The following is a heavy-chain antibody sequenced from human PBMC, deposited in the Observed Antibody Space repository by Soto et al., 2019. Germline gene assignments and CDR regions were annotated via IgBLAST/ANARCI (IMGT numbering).Heavy chain of an antibody. CDR2: ITSSGTTV. Sequence: GGSLRLSCAASGFTFSSYSLNWVRQAPGKGLEWVSYITSSGTTVYYADSVRGRFTISRDNAKNSLYLQMNSLRDDDTAVYYCARVGSTYYDILTGPLFDYWGQGTLVTVSS. CDR1: GFTFSSYS. J-gene: IGHJ4*02. D-gene: IGHD3-9*01. V-gene: IGHV3-48*02. CDR3: ARVGSTYYDILTGPLFDY.